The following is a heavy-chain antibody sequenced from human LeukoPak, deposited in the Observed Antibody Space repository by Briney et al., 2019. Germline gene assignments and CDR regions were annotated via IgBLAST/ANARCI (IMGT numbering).Heavy chain of an antibody. J-gene: IGHJ4*02. D-gene: IGHD3-9*01. CDR1: GFTFSSYA. CDR2: ISGSGGST. Sequence: GGSLRLSCAASGFTFSSYAMNWVRQAPGKGLEWVSAISGSGGSTYYADSVKGRFTISRDNSKNTLYLQMNSLRAEDTAVYYCAKAGRYFDWLSYYWGQGTLVTVSS. V-gene: IGHV3-23*01. CDR3: AKAGRYFDWLSYY.